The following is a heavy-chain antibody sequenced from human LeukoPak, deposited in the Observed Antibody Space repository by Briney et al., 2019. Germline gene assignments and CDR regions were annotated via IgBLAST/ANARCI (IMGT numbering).Heavy chain of an antibody. CDR3: ARTRRSNIVVVPAAADY. CDR1: GFTFSSYA. V-gene: IGHV3-23*01. J-gene: IGHJ4*02. Sequence: GGSLRLSCAASGFTFSSYAMSWVRQAPGKGLEWVSAISGSGGSTYYADSVKGRFTISRDNSKNTLYLQMNSLRAEDTAVYYCARTRRSNIVVVPAAADYWGQGTLVTVSS. D-gene: IGHD2-2*01. CDR2: ISGSGGST.